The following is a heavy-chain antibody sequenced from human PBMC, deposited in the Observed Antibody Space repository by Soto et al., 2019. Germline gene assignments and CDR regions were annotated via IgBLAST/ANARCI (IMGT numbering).Heavy chain of an antibody. CDR2: IFWNDER. V-gene: IGHV2-26*01. J-gene: IGHJ4*02. D-gene: IGHD1-26*01. CDR3: ARALREGLPIYYFDS. Sequence: SGPTLVNPTESLTLTCTVSGVSLSKARMGVSWIRQPPGKALEWLAHIFWNDERSYNTSLKSRLTISRDTSKSQVVLTMTNVDPVDTGTYFCARALREGLPIYYFDSWGQGTLVTVSS. CDR1: GVSLSKARMG.